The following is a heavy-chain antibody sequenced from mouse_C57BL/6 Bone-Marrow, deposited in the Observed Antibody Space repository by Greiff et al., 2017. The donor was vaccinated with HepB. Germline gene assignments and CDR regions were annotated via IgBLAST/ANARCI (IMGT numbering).Heavy chain of an antibody. Sequence: QVQLQQSGAELVRPGASVTLSCKASGYTFTDYEMHWVKQTPVHGLEWIGAIDPETGGTAYNQKFKGKAILTADKSSNTAYLQLSSLTSEDTAVYYCASLWGTYYWGQGTTLTVSS. V-gene: IGHV1-15*01. CDR2: IDPETGGT. CDR1: GYTFTDYE. D-gene: IGHD3-3*01. J-gene: IGHJ2*01. CDR3: ASLWGTYY.